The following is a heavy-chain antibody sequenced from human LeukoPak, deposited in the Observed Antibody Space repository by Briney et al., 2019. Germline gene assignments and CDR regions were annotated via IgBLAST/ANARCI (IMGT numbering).Heavy chain of an antibody. CDR1: GFSFSSYA. CDR3: VNGYTYGQY. Sequence: GGSLRLSCAASGFSFSSYAMNWVRQAPGKGLEWVSTISGSGDNTYYTDSVKGQFTISRDNAKNTLYLQMNSLRAEDTAVYFCVNGYTYGQYWGQGTLVTVSS. J-gene: IGHJ4*02. V-gene: IGHV3-23*01. D-gene: IGHD5-18*01. CDR2: ISGSGDNT.